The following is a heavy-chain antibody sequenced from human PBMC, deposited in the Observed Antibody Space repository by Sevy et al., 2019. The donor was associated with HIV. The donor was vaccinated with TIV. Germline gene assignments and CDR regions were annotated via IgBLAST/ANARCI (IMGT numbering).Heavy chain of an antibody. CDR3: AREGCTKPHDY. J-gene: IGHJ4*02. Sequence: GGSLRLSCAASGFTFSKYSMSWVRQPPGKGLEWVSTLSLGCGEINYADSVKGRLPISRDNSKSSVYLQMNNLRPEDTAVYYCAREGCTKPHDYWGQGTLVTVSS. CDR2: LSLGCGEI. CDR1: GFTFSKYS. V-gene: IGHV3-23*01. D-gene: IGHD2-8*01.